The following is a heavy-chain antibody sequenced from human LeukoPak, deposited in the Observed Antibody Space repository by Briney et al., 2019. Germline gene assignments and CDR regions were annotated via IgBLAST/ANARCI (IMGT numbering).Heavy chain of an antibody. Sequence: GGSLRLSCAASGFTFSNYWMSWVRQAPGKGLEWVANIKQDGSEKYYVDSVKGRFTISRDNAKNSLYLQMNSLRAEDTAVYYCARDRDPYYDFWSEYPTGAFDIWGQGTMVTVSS. CDR3: ARDRDPYYDFWSEYPTGAFDI. CDR1: GFTFSNYW. CDR2: IKQDGSEK. V-gene: IGHV3-7*01. D-gene: IGHD3-3*01. J-gene: IGHJ3*02.